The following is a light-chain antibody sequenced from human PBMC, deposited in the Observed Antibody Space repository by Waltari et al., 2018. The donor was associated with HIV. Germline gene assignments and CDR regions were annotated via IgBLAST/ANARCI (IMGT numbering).Light chain of an antibody. Sequence: QSVLTQPPSASGTPGQGVTISCSGSSSNIGSNAVNWYRQLPGTAPRVLFYSNNQRPSGVPERFSGSKSGTSAALAVSGLQSEDDADYYCAAWDDSLNGLLFGGGTKLTVL. CDR2: SNN. CDR1: SSNIGSNA. CDR3: AAWDDSLNGLL. V-gene: IGLV1-44*01. J-gene: IGLJ2*01.